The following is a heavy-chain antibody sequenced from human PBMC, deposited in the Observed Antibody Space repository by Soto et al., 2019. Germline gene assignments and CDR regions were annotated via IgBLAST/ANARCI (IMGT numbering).Heavy chain of an antibody. D-gene: IGHD4-17*01. CDR2: IWYDGSNK. CDR1: GFTFRSYA. CDR3: ARDIGVTHGDLEY. V-gene: IGHV3-33*01. Sequence: QVQLVESGGGVVQPGRSLRLSCAASGFTFRSYAMHWVRQAPGKGLEWVAVIWYDGSNKYYADSVRGRFTISRDNSKDTLYLQMNSLGTEDMAVYFCARDIGVTHGDLEYGGQGTLVTVSS. J-gene: IGHJ4*02.